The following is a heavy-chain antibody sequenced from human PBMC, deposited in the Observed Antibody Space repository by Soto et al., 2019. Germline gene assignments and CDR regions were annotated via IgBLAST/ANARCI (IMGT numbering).Heavy chain of an antibody. Sequence: SETLSLTCTVSGVSISSHYWSWIRQPPGKGLEWIGYIYYSGSTNYNPSLKSRVTISVDTSKSQFSLKLNSVTVADTAVYYCARLEALRYYFDYWGQGTLVTVS. V-gene: IGHV4-59*08. J-gene: IGHJ4*02. CDR1: GVSISSHY. CDR3: ARLEALRYYFDY. CDR2: IYYSGST. D-gene: IGHD3-16*01.